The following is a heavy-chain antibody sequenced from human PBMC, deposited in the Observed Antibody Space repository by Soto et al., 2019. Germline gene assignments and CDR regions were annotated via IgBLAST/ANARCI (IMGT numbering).Heavy chain of an antibody. CDR1: GFTFNDFE. Sequence: EVQLQESGGGLVQPGGSLRLSCGVSGFTFNDFEMNWVRQAPGKGLEWLAYIDGSGTTKKYADSVRGRFTISRDNPNNSLFLQMSSLSAADTAIYYCARGFGRFNYWGQGTLVSVSS. CDR3: ARGFGRFNY. D-gene: IGHD3-10*01. J-gene: IGHJ4*02. CDR2: IDGSGTTK. V-gene: IGHV3-48*03.